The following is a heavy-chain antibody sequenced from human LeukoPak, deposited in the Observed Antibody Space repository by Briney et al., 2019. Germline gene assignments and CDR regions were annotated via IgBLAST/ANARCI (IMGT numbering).Heavy chain of an antibody. CDR2: INPSGGST. CDR1: GYTFTSYY. D-gene: IGHD3-22*01. J-gene: IGHJ4*02. Sequence: ASVKVSCKASGYTFTSYYMHWVRQAPGQGLEWMGIINPSGGSTSYAQKFQGRVTMTRDTSTSTVYMELSSLRSEDTAVYYCARAGGSSGYYGYYFDYWGQGTLVTVSS. V-gene: IGHV1-46*01. CDR3: ARAGGSSGYYGYYFDY.